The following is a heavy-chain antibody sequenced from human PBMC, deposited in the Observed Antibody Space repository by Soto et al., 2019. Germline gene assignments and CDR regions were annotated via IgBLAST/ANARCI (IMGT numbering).Heavy chain of an antibody. CDR1: GFTFSSYG. Sequence: QVQLVESGGGVVQPGRSLRLSCAASGFTFSSYGMHWVRQAPGKGLEWVAGISYDGSNKYYAYSEKGRFTISRDNSKNALYLQRNSLRAEDTAVYYCAKARSCYDFDFDYWGQGTLVTVSS. CDR3: AKARSCYDFDFDY. CDR2: ISYDGSNK. D-gene: IGHD5-12*01. J-gene: IGHJ4*02. V-gene: IGHV3-30*18.